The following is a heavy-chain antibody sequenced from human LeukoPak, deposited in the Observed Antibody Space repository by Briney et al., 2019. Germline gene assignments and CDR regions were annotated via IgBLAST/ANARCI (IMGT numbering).Heavy chain of an antibody. D-gene: IGHD5-24*01. CDR1: GGSISSYY. J-gene: IGHJ4*02. Sequence: SETLSLTCTVSGGSISSYYWSWIRQPPGKGLKWIGYIYYSGSTKYNPSLTSRVTISVDTSKSQFSLNLSSVTAADTAVYYCARADMATNPFDYWGQGTLVTVSS. V-gene: IGHV4-59*01. CDR3: ARADMATNPFDY. CDR2: IYYSGST.